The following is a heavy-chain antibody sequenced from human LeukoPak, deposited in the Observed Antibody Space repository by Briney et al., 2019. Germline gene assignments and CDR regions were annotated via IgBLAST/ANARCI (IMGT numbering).Heavy chain of an antibody. Sequence: ASVKVSCKASGGTFSSYAISWVRRAPGQGLEWMGRIIPILGIANYAQKFQGRVTITADKSTSTAYMELSSLRSEDTAVYYCAREPGYYYDSSGYEGGVDYWGQGTLVTVSS. CDR2: IIPILGIA. CDR1: GGTFSSYA. CDR3: AREPGYYYDSSGYEGGVDY. D-gene: IGHD3-22*01. V-gene: IGHV1-69*04. J-gene: IGHJ4*02.